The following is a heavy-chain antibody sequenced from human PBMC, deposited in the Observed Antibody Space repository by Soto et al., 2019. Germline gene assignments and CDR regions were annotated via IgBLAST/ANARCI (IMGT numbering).Heavy chain of an antibody. CDR1: GFTFTSSA. J-gene: IGHJ5*02. D-gene: IGHD3-9*01. CDR2: IVVGSGNT. V-gene: IGHV1-58*02. CDR3: AEAVYDILNSDSYWFDP. Sequence: ASVKVSCKASGFTFTSSAMQWVRQARGQRLEWIGWIVVGSGNTNYAQKFQERVTITRDMSTSKAYMEPSRLRSEDTAAYYCAEAVYDILNSDSYWFDPWGQGNLVPVSP.